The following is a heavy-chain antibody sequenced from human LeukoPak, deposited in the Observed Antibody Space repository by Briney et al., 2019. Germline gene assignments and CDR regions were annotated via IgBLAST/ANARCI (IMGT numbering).Heavy chain of an antibody. CDR3: ARGDSGSYYNE. CDR1: GGSISSYY. J-gene: IGHJ4*02. D-gene: IGHD3-10*01. Sequence: SETLSLTCTVSGGSISSYYWSWIRQPPGKGLEWIGYINYSGSTNYNPSLKSRVTISVDTSKNQFSLKLSSVTAADTAVYYCARGDSGSYYNEWGQGTLVTVSS. V-gene: IGHV4-59*01. CDR2: INYSGST.